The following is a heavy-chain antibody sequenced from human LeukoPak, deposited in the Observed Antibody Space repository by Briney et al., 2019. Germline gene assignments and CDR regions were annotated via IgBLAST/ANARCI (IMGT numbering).Heavy chain of an antibody. CDR3: ASLGVAVPAAVN. J-gene: IGHJ4*02. D-gene: IGHD2-2*01. CDR2: INHSGST. Sequence: SETPSLTCTVSGGSFSNYYWSWIRQPPGKGLEWIGEINHSGSTNYNPSLKSRVTISVDTSKNQFSLKLSSVTAADTAVYYCASLGVAVPAAVNWGQGTLVTVSS. V-gene: IGHV4-34*01. CDR1: GGSFSNYY.